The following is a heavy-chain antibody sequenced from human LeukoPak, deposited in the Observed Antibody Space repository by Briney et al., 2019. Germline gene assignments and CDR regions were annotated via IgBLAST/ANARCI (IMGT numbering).Heavy chain of an antibody. CDR2: ISSSGYI. CDR3: ARTSGSYSAEYFQH. J-gene: IGHJ1*01. CDR1: GFTFSSYS. Sequence: GGSLRLSCAASGFTFSSYSMNWVRQAPGKGLEWVSSISSSGYIYYADSVKGRFTISRDNAKNSLYLQMNSLRAEDTAVYYCARTSGSYSAEYFQHWGQGTLVTVSS. D-gene: IGHD1-26*01. V-gene: IGHV3-21*01.